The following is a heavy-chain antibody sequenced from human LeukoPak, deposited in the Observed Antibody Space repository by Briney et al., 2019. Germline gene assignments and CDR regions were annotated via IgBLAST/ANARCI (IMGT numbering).Heavy chain of an antibody. CDR3: ARQLERLLGPDY. Sequence: GESLKISCQASGYSFTTYWIGWLRQMPRKGLEWVAIFYPTDSDTRYSPSFQGQVTISADTSASTAYLQWSSLKASDTAMYYCARQLERLLGPDYWGQGTLVTVSS. J-gene: IGHJ4*02. V-gene: IGHV5-51*01. CDR1: GYSFTTYW. D-gene: IGHD1-1*01. CDR2: FYPTDSDT.